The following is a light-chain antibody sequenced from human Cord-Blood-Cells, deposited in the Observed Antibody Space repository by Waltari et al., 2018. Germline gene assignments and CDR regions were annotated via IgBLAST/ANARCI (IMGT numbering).Light chain of an antibody. Sequence: DIQMTQSPSTLSASVGDRVTITCRSSQSSSSWLAWYQQKPGKAPKLLIYKASSLESGVPSRFSGSGSGTEFTLTISSLQPDDFATYYCQQYNSYAPTTFGQGTKVEIK. V-gene: IGKV1-5*03. CDR3: QQYNSYAPTT. J-gene: IGKJ1*01. CDR2: KAS. CDR1: QSSSSW.